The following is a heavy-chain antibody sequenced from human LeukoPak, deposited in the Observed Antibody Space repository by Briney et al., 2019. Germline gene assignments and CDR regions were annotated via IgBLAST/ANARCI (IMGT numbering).Heavy chain of an antibody. D-gene: IGHD4-17*01. J-gene: IGHJ5*02. CDR2: IYHSGST. V-gene: IGHV4-30-2*01. CDR3: ARATTVTTFSFWFDP. CDR1: GGSISSGGYS. Sequence: SETLSLTCAVSGGSISSGGYSWSWIRQPPGKGPEWIGYIYHSGSTYYNPSLKSRVTISVDRSKNQFSLKLSSVTAADTAVYYCARATTVTTFSFWFDPWGQGTLVTVSS.